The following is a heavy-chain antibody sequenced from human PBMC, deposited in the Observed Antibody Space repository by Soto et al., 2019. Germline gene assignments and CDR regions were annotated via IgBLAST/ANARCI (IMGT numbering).Heavy chain of an antibody. D-gene: IGHD5-12*01. J-gene: IGHJ5*01. CDR3: ARMGLAHAWFVP. CDR2: IDWDDDK. V-gene: IGHV2-70*01. Sequence: FGPTLVNPTQTLTLTCTFSGFSLSTSGMCVCWIRQPPGKALEWLALIDWDDDKYYSTSLKTRLTISKNTSKNQVVLTTANMDPMDTATYYCARMGLAHAWFVPWGQGTLVAVSS. CDR1: GFSLSTSGMC.